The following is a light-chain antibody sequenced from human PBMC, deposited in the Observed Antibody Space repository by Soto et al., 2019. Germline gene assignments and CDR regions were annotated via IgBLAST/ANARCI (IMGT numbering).Light chain of an antibody. V-gene: IGKV3-20*01. CDR3: QQYGSSPLT. J-gene: IGKJ4*01. CDR1: QSLSSTY. CDR2: GAS. Sequence: EIVLTQSPGTLSLSPGERATLSCRASQSLSSTYFAWYQQKPGQAPRVLIYGASSRATGIPDRYSGSGSGTDFTLTITRLEPEDFAIYYCQQYGSSPLTFGGGTRVEIK.